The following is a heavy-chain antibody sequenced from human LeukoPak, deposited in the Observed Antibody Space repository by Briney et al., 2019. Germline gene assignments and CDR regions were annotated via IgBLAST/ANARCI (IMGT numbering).Heavy chain of an antibody. J-gene: IGHJ4*02. CDR2: INSDGSST. CDR1: GFTFSSYW. CDR3: ARPFSAPNSNYAYYFDY. D-gene: IGHD4-11*01. Sequence: PGGSLSLSCAASGFTFSSYWMHWVRQAPGKGLVWVSRINSDGSSTDYADSVKGRFTISRDNAKNTVYLQMNSLRAEDTAVYYCARPFSAPNSNYAYYFDYWGQGILVTVSS. V-gene: IGHV3-74*01.